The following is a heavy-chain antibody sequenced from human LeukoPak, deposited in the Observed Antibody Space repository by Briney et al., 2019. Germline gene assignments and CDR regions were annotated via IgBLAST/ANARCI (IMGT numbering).Heavy chain of an antibody. J-gene: IGHJ4*02. V-gene: IGHV1-69*13. CDR2: IIPIFGTA. CDR3: ARDLNSNYVMNY. D-gene: IGHD4-11*01. Sequence: ASVKVSCKASGGTFSSYAISWVRQAPGQGLEWMGGIIPIFGTANYAQKFQGRVTITADESTSTAYMELSSLRSEDTAVYYCARDLNSNYVMNYWGQGTVVTVSS. CDR1: GGTFSSYA.